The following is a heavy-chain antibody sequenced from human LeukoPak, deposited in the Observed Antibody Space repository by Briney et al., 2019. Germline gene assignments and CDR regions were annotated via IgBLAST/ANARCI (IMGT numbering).Heavy chain of an antibody. V-gene: IGHV1-2*02. D-gene: IGHD4-23*01. J-gene: IGHJ4*02. Sequence: GASVKVSCKASGYTFTGYYMHWVRQAPGQGLEWMGWINPNSGVTNYAQKFQGRVTMTRDTSISTAYMGLSSLRSDDTAVYYCARDLFTLYGGNSGFHFDYWGQGALVTVSS. CDR3: ARDLFTLYGGNSGFHFDY. CDR1: GYTFTGYY. CDR2: INPNSGVT.